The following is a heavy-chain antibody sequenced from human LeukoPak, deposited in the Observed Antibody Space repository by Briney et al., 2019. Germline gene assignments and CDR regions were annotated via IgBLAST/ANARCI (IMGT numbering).Heavy chain of an antibody. CDR3: ARTSIAARLVHGMDV. CDR1: GGSISSSSYY. J-gene: IGHJ6*02. V-gene: IGHV4-39*01. Sequence: SETLSLTCTVSGGSISSSSYYWGWIRQPPGKGLEWIGSIYYSGSTYYNPSLKSRVTISVDTSKNQFSPKLSSVTAADTAVYYCARTSIAARLVHGMDVWGQGTTVTVSS. D-gene: IGHD6-6*01. CDR2: IYYSGST.